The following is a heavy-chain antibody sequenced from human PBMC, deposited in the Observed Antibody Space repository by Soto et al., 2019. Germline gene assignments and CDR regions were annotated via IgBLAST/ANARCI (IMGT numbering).Heavy chain of an antibody. CDR1: GGTFSSYA. Sequence: QVQLVQSGAEVKKPGSSVKVSCKASGGTFSSYAISWVRQAPGQGLEWLGGIIPIFGTANYAQKLQGRVTITANESTSTAYMELSSLRSEDTAVYYCARESGELELPYYYYGMDVWGQGTTVTVSS. J-gene: IGHJ6*02. CDR2: IIPIFGTA. D-gene: IGHD1-7*01. CDR3: ARESGELELPYYYYGMDV. V-gene: IGHV1-69*01.